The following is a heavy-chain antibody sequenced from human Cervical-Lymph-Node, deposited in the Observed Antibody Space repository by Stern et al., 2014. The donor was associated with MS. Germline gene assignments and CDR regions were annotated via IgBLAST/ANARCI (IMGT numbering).Heavy chain of an antibody. CDR2: IWYDGSTK. J-gene: IGHJ4*02. CDR3: ARDNDIVVLPAALDY. CDR1: GFTFSSYG. Sequence: QMQLVQSGGGVVQPGRSLRLSCAASGFTFSSYGMHLVRQAPGKGLEWVAVIWYDGSTKYYADSGKGRFTISRDNSRNTLYLSMNTLRAEDTVVYYCARDNDIVVLPAALDYWGQGTLVTVSS. D-gene: IGHD2-2*01. V-gene: IGHV3-33*01.